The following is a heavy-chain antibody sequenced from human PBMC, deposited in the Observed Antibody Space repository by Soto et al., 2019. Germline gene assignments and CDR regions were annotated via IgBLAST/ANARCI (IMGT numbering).Heavy chain of an antibody. CDR2: IWYDGSNK. CDR1: GFTFSSYG. Sequence: ESGGGVVQPGRSLRLSCAASGFTFSSYGMHWVRQAPGKGLEWVAVIWYDGSNKYYADSVKGRFTISRDNSKNTLYLQMNSLRAEDTAVYYCARDFGSSWYWFDPWGQGTLVTVSS. J-gene: IGHJ5*02. D-gene: IGHD6-13*01. V-gene: IGHV3-33*01. CDR3: ARDFGSSWYWFDP.